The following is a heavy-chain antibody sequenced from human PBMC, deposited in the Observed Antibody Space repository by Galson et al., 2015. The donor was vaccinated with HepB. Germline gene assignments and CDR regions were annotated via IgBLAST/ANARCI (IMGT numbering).Heavy chain of an antibody. CDR2: INPSGGST. V-gene: IGHV1-46*01. CDR3: ARGSQGSVGATMVIVGA. J-gene: IGHJ5*02. Sequence: SVKVSCKASGYTFTSYYMHWVRQAPGQGLEWMGIINPSGGSTSYAQKFQGRVTMTRDTSTSTVYMGLSSLRSEDTAVYYCARGSQGSVGATMVIVGAWGQGTLVTVSS. D-gene: IGHD1-26*01. CDR1: GYTFTSYY.